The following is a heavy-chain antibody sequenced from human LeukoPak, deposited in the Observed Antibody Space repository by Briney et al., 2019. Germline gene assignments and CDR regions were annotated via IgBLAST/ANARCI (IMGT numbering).Heavy chain of an antibody. D-gene: IGHD3-10*01. V-gene: IGHV5-51*01. Sequence: GESLKISFQGSGXSFTTYCIGWVRQMPGKGLECMEIIYPGDSDTRYSPSFQGQVTISADKSINTAYLQWSSLKASDTAMYYCARLGTYWSNYYFEYWGQGTLVTVSS. CDR1: GXSFTTYC. CDR2: IYPGDSDT. CDR3: ARLGTYWSNYYFEY. J-gene: IGHJ4*02.